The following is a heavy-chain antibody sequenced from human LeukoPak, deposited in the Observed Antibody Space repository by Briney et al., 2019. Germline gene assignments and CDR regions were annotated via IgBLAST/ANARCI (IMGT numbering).Heavy chain of an antibody. CDR1: GYTFTDYY. D-gene: IGHD2-2*01. CDR3: ARANFLYCGSTIWLCDY. Sequence: GASVKVSCKASGYTFTDYYMHWVRQAPGQGFEWMGWINPNSGDTNYAQKFQGRVTMTRDTSISTAHMELSRLRSDDTAVYYCARANFLYCGSTIWLCDYWGQGTLVIVSS. CDR2: INPNSGDT. J-gene: IGHJ4*02. V-gene: IGHV1-2*02.